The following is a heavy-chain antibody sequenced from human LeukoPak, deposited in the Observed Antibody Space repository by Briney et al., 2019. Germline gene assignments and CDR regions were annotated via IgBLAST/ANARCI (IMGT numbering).Heavy chain of an antibody. CDR1: GFTFSSYW. CDR2: ISGSGIGGRT. D-gene: IGHD3-10*01. V-gene: IGHV3-23*01. J-gene: IGHJ4*02. CDR3: AKGRGQGFDY. Sequence: GGSLRLSCAASGFTFSSYWMSWVRRAPGKGLEWVSGISGSGIGGRTHYADSVKGRFTISRDNSKNTLYLQMNSLRVEDTAVYYCAKGRGQGFDYWGQGTLVTVSS.